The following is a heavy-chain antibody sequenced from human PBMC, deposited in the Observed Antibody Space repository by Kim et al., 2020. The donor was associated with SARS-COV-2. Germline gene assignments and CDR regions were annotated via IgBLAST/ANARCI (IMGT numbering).Heavy chain of an antibody. V-gene: IGHV3-15*01. CDR2: IKSKTDGGTT. Sequence: GGSLRLSCAASGFTFSNAWMSWVRQAPGKGLEWVGRIKSKTDGGTTDYAAPVEGRFTISREDTNNTLYLQMNSLKTEDTAVYYCTTVWFGEYPFDYWGQGTLVTVSS. J-gene: IGHJ4*02. D-gene: IGHD3-10*01. CDR1: GFTFSNAW. CDR3: TTVWFGEYPFDY.